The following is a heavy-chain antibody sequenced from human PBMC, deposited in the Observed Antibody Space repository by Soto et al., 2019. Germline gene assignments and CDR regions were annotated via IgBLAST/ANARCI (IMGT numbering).Heavy chain of an antibody. Sequence: QITLKESGPTLVIPTRTLTLTCSCSGFSLSTYGVGVAWIRQPPGKALEWLALIYWDDDKRYSTALKSRLTITKDTSKNQVVLTMINMDPVDTATYYCARFERFSVHFDYWGQGTLVTVSS. CDR1: GFSLSTYGVG. D-gene: IGHD3-3*01. V-gene: IGHV2-5*02. J-gene: IGHJ4*02. CDR2: IYWDDDK. CDR3: ARFERFSVHFDY.